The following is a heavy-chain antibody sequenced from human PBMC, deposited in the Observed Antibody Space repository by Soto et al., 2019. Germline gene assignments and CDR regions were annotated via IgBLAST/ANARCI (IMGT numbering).Heavy chain of an antibody. D-gene: IGHD5-12*01. V-gene: IGHV3-33*01. CDR1: GFTFSSYG. CDR2: IWYDGSNK. CDR3: ARASRDGYNFDY. Sequence: PGGSLRLSCAASGFTFSSYGMHWVRQAPGKGLEWVAVIWYDGSNKYYADSVKGRFTISRDNSKNTLYLQMNSLRAEDTAVYYCARASRDGYNFDYWGQGTLVTVSS. J-gene: IGHJ4*02.